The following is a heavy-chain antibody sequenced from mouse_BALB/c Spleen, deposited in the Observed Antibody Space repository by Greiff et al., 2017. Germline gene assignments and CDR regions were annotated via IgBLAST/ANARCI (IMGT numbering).Heavy chain of an antibody. Sequence: QVQLKQSGAELVRPGTSVKVSCKASGYAFTNYLIEWVKQRPGQGLEWIGVINPGSGGTNYNEKFKGKATLTADKSSSTAYMQLSSLTSDDSAVYFCARGDLTGYYLDYWGQGTTLTVSS. CDR1: GYAFTNYL. CDR2: INPGSGGT. CDR3: ARGDLTGYYLDY. J-gene: IGHJ2*01. D-gene: IGHD4-1*01. V-gene: IGHV1-54*01.